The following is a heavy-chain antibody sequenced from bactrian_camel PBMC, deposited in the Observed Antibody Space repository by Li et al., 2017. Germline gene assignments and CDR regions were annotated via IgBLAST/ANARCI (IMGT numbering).Heavy chain of an antibody. CDR2: LRRDGGT. CDR3: ATGPGPGGYNPSCHSALGYTV. CDR1: VSTITSYS. D-gene: IGHD5*01. Sequence: HVQLVESGGGSVEPGGSLKLSCAASVSTITSYSMAWFRQAPGQQREGVAALRRDGGTAYADSVKGRFSISKDHAKMTLHLQMDSLNPEDTAMYYCATGPGPGGYNPSCHSALGYTVWGQGTQVTVS. V-gene: IGHV3S53*01. J-gene: IGHJ4*01.